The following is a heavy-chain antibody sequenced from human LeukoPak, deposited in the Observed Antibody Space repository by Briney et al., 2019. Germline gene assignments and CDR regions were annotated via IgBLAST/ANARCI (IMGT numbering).Heavy chain of an antibody. J-gene: IGHJ4*02. CDR2: IGYDGVYK. CDR1: GFTFRDYG. CDR3: ARGQTSSQWRGYYLNY. Sequence: PGGSLRLSCEASGFTFRDYGMHWVRQAPGKGLEWVAYIGYDGVYKDYAASVKGRFTISRDNPENTVYLEMNSLRPEDTAVYYCARGQTSSQWRGYYLNYWGQGTLVTVSS. D-gene: IGHD6-19*01. V-gene: IGHV3-30*02.